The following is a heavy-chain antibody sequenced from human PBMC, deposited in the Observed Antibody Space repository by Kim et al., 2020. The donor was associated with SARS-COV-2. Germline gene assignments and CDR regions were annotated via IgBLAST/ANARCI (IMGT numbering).Heavy chain of an antibody. J-gene: IGHJ4*02. Sequence: GGSLRLSCTASGFSFSTLVMNWVRQSPGKGLRWVSTLGTVGNAYYADSVKGRFTISRDNSENTLFLHMHNLTVEDTGIYYCARRRGPTDRVFDSWGQGTLVTVSS. V-gene: IGHV3-23*01. CDR3: ARRRGPTDRVFDS. D-gene: IGHD2-21*02. CDR2: LGTVGNA. CDR1: GFSFSTLV.